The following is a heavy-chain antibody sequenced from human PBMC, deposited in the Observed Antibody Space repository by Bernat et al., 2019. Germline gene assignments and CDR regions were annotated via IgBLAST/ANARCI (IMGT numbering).Heavy chain of an antibody. V-gene: IGHV3-21*01. CDR3: ARDRDSSDDDAFDI. CDR1: GFTFSIYS. D-gene: IGHD3/OR15-3a*01. Sequence: EVQLVESGGGLVKPGGSLRLSCAASGFTFSIYSMNWVRQAPGKGLEWISSISSYSTSIYYAESVKGRFTICRDNAKNSLYLQMNSMRAEDTAVYYCARDRDSSDDDAFDIWGQGAMVTVSS. CDR2: ISSYSTSI. J-gene: IGHJ3*02.